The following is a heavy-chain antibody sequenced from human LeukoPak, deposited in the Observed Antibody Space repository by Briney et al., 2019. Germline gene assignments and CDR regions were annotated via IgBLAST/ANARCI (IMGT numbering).Heavy chain of an antibody. CDR3: AKGAGYNLQTSFDY. D-gene: IGHD5-24*01. V-gene: IGHV3-9*01. CDR1: GFTFDDYA. J-gene: IGHJ4*02. Sequence: GGSLRLSCAASGFTFDDYAMHWVRQAPGKGLEWVSGISWNSGSIVYADSVKGRFTISRDNAKNSLYLQMNSLRAEDTALYYCAKGAGYNLQTSFDYWGQGTLVTVSS. CDR2: ISWNSGSI.